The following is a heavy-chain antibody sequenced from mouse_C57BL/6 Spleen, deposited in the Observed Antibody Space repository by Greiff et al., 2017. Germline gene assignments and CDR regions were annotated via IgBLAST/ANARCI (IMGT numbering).Heavy chain of an antibody. CDR1: GYAFSSSW. J-gene: IGHJ2*01. D-gene: IGHD4-1*01. CDR3: AREGGPNWYYFDY. Sequence: QVQLQQSGPELVKPGASVKISCKASGYAFSSSWMNWVKQRPGKGLEWIGRIYPGDGDTNYNGKFKGKATLTADKSSSTAYMQLSSLTSEDSAVYFCAREGGPNWYYFDYWGQGTTLTVSS. CDR2: IYPGDGDT. V-gene: IGHV1-82*01.